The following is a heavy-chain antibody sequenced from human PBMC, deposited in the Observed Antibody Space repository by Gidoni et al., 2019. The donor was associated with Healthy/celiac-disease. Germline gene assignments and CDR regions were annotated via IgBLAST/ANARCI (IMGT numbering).Heavy chain of an antibody. CDR3: ARGWRDFWSGTDYGMDV. Sequence: VQLQDLGPGLLKPSPPLPLTCTASGGPISRGCYYWAWIRQSAGMGLGWIGRIYTSGSTNYNPSLKSRVTITVDTSKNRFSLKLGSVTAADAAVYYCARGWRDFWSGTDYGMDVWGQGTTVTVSS. CDR1: GGPISRGCYY. D-gene: IGHD3-3*01. J-gene: IGHJ6*02. V-gene: IGHV4-61*02. CDR2: IYTSGST.